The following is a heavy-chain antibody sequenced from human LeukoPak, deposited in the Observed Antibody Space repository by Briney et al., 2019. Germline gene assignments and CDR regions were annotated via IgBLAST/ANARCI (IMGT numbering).Heavy chain of an antibody. J-gene: IGHJ4*02. CDR1: GYTFTSYA. Sequence: ASVKVSCKASGYTFTSYAMHWVRQAPGQRLEWMGWINAGNGNTKYSQEFQGRVTITMDTSASTAYMELSSLRSEDMAMYYCARARQYSGTWGFDYWGQGTLVTVSS. CDR3: ARARQYSGTWGFDY. V-gene: IGHV1-3*03. D-gene: IGHD6-13*01. CDR2: INAGNGNT.